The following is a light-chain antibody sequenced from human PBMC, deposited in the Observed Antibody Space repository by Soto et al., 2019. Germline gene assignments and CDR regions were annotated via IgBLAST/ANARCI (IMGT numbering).Light chain of an antibody. CDR3: GAWDDSLNVSV. V-gene: IGLV1-51*01. CDR2: DDN. CDR1: SSNLAYNS. J-gene: IGLJ1*01. Sequence: QSVLTQPPSVSAAPGQDVTISCSGSSSNLAYNSLSWYQQLPGTAPKLLIYDDNKRPSGIPARFSGSKSGTSATLGITGLETGDEADYYCGAWDDSLNVSVFGSGTKVTVL.